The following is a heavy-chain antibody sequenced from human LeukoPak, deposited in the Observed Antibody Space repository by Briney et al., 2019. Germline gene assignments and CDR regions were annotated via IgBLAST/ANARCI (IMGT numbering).Heavy chain of an antibody. CDR2: ISGSGGST. CDR1: GFTFSSYG. CDR3: AKDQGRYSSGWYDDAFDI. J-gene: IGHJ3*02. V-gene: IGHV3-23*01. Sequence: GGSLRLSCAASGFTFSSYGMSWVRQATGKGLEWVSAISGSGGSTYYADSVKGRFTISRDNSKNTLYLQMNSLRAEDTAVYYCAKDQGRYSSGWYDDAFDIWGQGTMVIVSS. D-gene: IGHD6-19*01.